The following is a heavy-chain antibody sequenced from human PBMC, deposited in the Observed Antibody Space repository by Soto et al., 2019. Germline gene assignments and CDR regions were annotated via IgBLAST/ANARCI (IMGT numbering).Heavy chain of an antibody. CDR3: ARGLDYDFWSGYFHEAPDY. Sequence: WGSLRLSCAASGFTFSDYYMSWIRRAPGKGLEWVSYISSSGSTIYYADSVKGRFTISRDNAKNSLYLQMNSLRAEDTAVYYCARGLDYDFWSGYFHEAPDYWGQGTLVTVSS. CDR1: GFTFSDYY. V-gene: IGHV3-11*01. CDR2: ISSSGSTI. J-gene: IGHJ4*02. D-gene: IGHD3-3*01.